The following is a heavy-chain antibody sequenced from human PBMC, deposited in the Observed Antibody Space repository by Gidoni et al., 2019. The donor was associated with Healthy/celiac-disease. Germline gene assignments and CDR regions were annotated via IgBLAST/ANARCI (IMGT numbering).Heavy chain of an antibody. Sequence: EVQLVESGGGLVKPGGSLRLSCAASGFTFSSYSMHWVRQAPGKGLEWVSSISSSSSYIYYADSVKGRFTISRDNAKNSLYLQMNSLRAEDTAVYYCATTFDYGDHEPQRGERYYYGMDVWGQGTTVTVSS. V-gene: IGHV3-21*01. J-gene: IGHJ6*02. D-gene: IGHD4-17*01. CDR2: ISSSSSYI. CDR3: ATTFDYGDHEPQRGERYYYGMDV. CDR1: GFTFSSYS.